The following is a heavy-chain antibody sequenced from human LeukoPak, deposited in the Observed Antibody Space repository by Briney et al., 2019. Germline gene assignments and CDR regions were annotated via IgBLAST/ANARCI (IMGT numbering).Heavy chain of an antibody. CDR2: ISYDGSNK. V-gene: IGHV3-30*03. D-gene: IGHD4-23*01. J-gene: IGHJ4*02. CDR3: AILPWGDHDLFDY. CDR1: GFTFSSYG. Sequence: GRSLRLSCAASGFTFSSYGMHWVRQAPGKGLEWVAVISYDGSNKYYADSVKGRFTISRDNSKNTLYLQMNSLRAEDTAVYYCAILPWGDHDLFDYWGQGTLVTVSS.